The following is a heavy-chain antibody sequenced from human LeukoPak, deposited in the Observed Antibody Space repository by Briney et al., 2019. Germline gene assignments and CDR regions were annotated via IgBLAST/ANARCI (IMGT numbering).Heavy chain of an antibody. J-gene: IGHJ4*02. CDR3: ARVRYFDWLAGPFDY. CDR1: GYTFTGYY. Sequence: ASVKVSCKASGYTFTGYYMHWVRQAPGQGLEWMGWINPNSGGTNYAQKFQGRVTMTRDTSISTAYMELSRLRSDDTAVYYCARVRYFDWLAGPFDYWGQGTLVTVSS. CDR2: INPNSGGT. V-gene: IGHV1-2*02. D-gene: IGHD3-9*01.